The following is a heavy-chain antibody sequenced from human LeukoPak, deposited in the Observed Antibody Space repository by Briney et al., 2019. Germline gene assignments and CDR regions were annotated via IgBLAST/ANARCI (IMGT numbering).Heavy chain of an antibody. CDR1: GGSISSYY. V-gene: IGHV4-4*07. Sequence: PSETLSLTCTVSGGSISSYYWSWIRRPAGKGLEWIGRIYTSGSTNYNPSLKSRVTMSVDTSKNQFSLKLSSVTAADTAVYYCARGSHFDWMYYFDYWGQGTLVTVSS. D-gene: IGHD3-9*01. CDR3: ARGSHFDWMYYFDY. J-gene: IGHJ4*02. CDR2: IYTSGST.